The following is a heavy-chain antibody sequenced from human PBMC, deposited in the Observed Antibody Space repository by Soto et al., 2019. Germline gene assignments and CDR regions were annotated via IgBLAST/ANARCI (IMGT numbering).Heavy chain of an antibody. J-gene: IGHJ2*01. CDR3: VRHLYWSFDL. Sequence: EVQLVQSGAEVKKPGESLKISCQASGYSFISNWIGWVRQMPGKGLEWMAIIFPSNSEIRYNPSFQGLVTISADKSINTAYLQWSSLRASDTAIYFCVRHLYWSFDLWGRGTPVTVSS. CDR2: IFPSNSEI. CDR1: GYSFISNW. V-gene: IGHV5-51*01.